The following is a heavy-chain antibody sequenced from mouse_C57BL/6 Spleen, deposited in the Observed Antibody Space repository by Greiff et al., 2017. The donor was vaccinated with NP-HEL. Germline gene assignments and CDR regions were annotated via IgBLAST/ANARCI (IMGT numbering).Heavy chain of an antibody. J-gene: IGHJ2*01. V-gene: IGHV1-61*01. CDR2: IYPSDSET. CDR1: GYTFTSYW. Sequence: QVQLQQPGAELVRPGSSVKLSCKASGYTFTSYWMDWVKQRPGQGLEWIGNIYPSDSETHYNQKFKDKATLTVDKSSSTAYMQLSSLTSEDSAVYYCARGGNYVFFDYWGQGTTLTVSS. CDR3: ARGGNYVFFDY. D-gene: IGHD2-1*01.